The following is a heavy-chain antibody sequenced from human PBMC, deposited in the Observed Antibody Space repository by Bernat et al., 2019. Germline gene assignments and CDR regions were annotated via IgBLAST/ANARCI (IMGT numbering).Heavy chain of an antibody. Sequence: EVQLVESGGGLVKPGGSLRLSCAASGFTFSSYSMNRVRQAPGKGLEWVSSISGSCDYTFYADSVKGRFTISRDNARNSLYLQMNSLRVEDTSVNYCARGDFYTCSVNWGQGTLVTVSS. D-gene: IGHD3-3*01. CDR1: GFTFSSYS. J-gene: IGHJ4*02. CDR3: ARGDFYTCSVN. CDR2: ISGSCDYT. V-gene: IGHV3-21*01.